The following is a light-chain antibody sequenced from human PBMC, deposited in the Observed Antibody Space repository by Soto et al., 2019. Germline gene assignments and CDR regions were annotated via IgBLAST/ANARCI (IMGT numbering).Light chain of an antibody. V-gene: IGKV4-1*01. CDR1: PSVLYNSNNKNS. Sequence: DIVITRSPYSQSVSFGERATLNCKSSPSVLYNSNNKNSLAWYQQKTGQAPKMLIYWASTWESGVPDRFSGSGSGTNFSLTVSSRRAEEVAVYHCKGYRSPMFTCGPVTKVD. CDR3: KGYRSPMFT. J-gene: IGKJ3*01. CDR2: WAS.